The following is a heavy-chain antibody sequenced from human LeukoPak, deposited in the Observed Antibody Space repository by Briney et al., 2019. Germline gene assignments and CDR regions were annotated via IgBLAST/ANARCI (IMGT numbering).Heavy chain of an antibody. CDR1: GGSFSGYY. CDR3: ARSDYDPDEFGY. J-gene: IGHJ4*02. Sequence: PSETLSLTCAVYGGSFSGYYWSWIRQPPGKGLEWIGEINHSGSTNYNPSLKSRVTISVDTSKNQFSLKLSSVTAADTAVYYCARSDYDPDEFGYWGQGTLVTVSS. D-gene: IGHD4-17*01. V-gene: IGHV4-34*01. CDR2: INHSGST.